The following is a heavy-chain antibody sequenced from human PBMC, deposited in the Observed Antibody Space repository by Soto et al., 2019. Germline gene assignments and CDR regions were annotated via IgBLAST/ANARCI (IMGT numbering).Heavy chain of an antibody. D-gene: IGHD6-19*01. V-gene: IGHV1-3*01. Sequence: ASVKVSCKASGYTYIGYSMDWVRQAPGQRLEWMGWINVGNGNTKYSQNFQGRVTINQDTSASTAYMELSSLTSEDTAVYYCAREKWGSGSRWLDPWGQGTLVTVSS. J-gene: IGHJ5*02. CDR1: GYTYIGYS. CDR2: INVGNGNT. CDR3: AREKWGSGSRWLDP.